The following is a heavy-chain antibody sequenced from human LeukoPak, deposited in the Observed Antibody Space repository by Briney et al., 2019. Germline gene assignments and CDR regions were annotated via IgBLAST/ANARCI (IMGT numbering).Heavy chain of an antibody. CDR3: AKDCVSCWTR. CDR2: INHSGGST. V-gene: IGHV3-23*01. J-gene: IGHJ4*02. CDR1: GFIFSSYA. Sequence: PGGSLRLSCAASGFIFSSYAMSWVRQAPGKGLEWVSAINHSGGSTYSADSVKGRFTISRANSKITLYLQMNSLRADDMAATYYAKDCVSCWTRWGQGTLVTVSS. D-gene: IGHD6-19*01.